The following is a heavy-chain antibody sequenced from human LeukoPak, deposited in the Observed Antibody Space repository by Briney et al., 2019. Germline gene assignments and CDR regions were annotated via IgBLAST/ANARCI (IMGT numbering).Heavy chain of an antibody. CDR1: GFDFTNFC. V-gene: IGHV5-51*01. CDR3: AKTLVVAATPDTFDI. Sequence: GEGLQRSSRASGFDFTNFCIVWVGPVTAKGRVWRGIIFPGESDARYSASFQGQVTISADKSFNAAYLQWSSLKASDTAMYYCAKTLVVAATPDTFDILGQGTMVTVSS. J-gene: IGHJ3*02. CDR2: IFPGESDA. D-gene: IGHD2-15*01.